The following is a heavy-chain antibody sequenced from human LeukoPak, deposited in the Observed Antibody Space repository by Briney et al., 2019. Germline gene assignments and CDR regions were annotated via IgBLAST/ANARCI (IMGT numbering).Heavy chain of an antibody. CDR2: IYYSGST. CDR1: GGSISSYY. V-gene: IGHV4-59*12. CDR3: ARVDCSSTSCYYYMDV. J-gene: IGHJ6*03. Sequence: SETLSLTCTVSGGSISSYYWSWIRQPPGKGLEWIGYIYYSGSTYYNPSLKSRVTISVDTSKNQFSLKLSSVTAADTAVYYCARVDCSSTSCYYYMDVWGKGTTVTVSS. D-gene: IGHD2-2*01.